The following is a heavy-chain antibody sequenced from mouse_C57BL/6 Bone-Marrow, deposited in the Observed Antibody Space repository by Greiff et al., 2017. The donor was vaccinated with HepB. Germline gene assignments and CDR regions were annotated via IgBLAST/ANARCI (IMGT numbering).Heavy chain of an antibody. D-gene: IGHD1-1*01. CDR2: IYPRSGNT. J-gene: IGHJ4*01. V-gene: IGHV1-81*01. Sequence: QVHVQQSGAELAKPGASLTLSCTASGYTFTSYGICWVNQRTGQGLEWIGEIYPRSGNTNYNEKFKGKATLTADKSSSTAYMELLSLTSEDSAVYFCAAYYYGGFFRDYWGQGTSVTVSA. CDR3: AAYYYGGFFRDY. CDR1: GYTFTSYG.